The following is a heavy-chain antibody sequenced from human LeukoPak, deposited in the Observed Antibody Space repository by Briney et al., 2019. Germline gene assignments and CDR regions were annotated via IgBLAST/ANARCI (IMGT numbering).Heavy chain of an antibody. CDR1: GFSLSIYS. CDR2: ISGSSSYT. Sequence: GGSLRLSCAASGFSLSIYSMNWVRQAPGKGLEWVSSISGSSSYTYYADSVKGRFTISRDNAKNSLYLQMNSLRAEDTAVYYCARGDRLGYCTNGVCYPTDYWGQGTLVTVSS. CDR3: ARGDRLGYCTNGVCYPTDY. J-gene: IGHJ4*02. V-gene: IGHV3-21*01. D-gene: IGHD2-8*01.